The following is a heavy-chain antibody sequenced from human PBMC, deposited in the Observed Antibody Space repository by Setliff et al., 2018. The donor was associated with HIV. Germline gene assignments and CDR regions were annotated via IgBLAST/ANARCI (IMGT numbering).Heavy chain of an antibody. CDR3: AREGTYSGTYWVRRVASFDI. CDR2: MYYRGTT. J-gene: IGHJ3*02. Sequence: SETLSLTCTVSGDSITSGHFYWGWIRQAPGKGLEWIGTMYYRGTTYNNPSLKSRITISADTPKNQFSLKLSSVTAADTAVYYCAREGTYSGTYWVRRVASFDIWGQGTMVTVSS. V-gene: IGHV4-39*07. CDR1: GDSITSGHFY. D-gene: IGHD1-26*01.